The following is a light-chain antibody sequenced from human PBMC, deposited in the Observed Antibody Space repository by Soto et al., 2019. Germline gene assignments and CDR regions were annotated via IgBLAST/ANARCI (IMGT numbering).Light chain of an antibody. CDR1: QSVSSNY. CDR3: QQYSSSPPEFT. CDR2: GAS. Sequence: EIVLTQSPGTLSVSPGERVTLSCRASQSVSSNYLAWYQQRPGQAPRLLIFGASYRATGIPDRFSGSGSGTDFTLTISRLELEDFAVYYCQQYSSSPPEFTFGHGTKVDGK. V-gene: IGKV3-20*01. J-gene: IGKJ3*01.